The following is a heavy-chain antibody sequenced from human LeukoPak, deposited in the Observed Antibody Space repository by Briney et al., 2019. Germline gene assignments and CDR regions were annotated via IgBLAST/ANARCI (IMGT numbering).Heavy chain of an antibody. CDR2: ISSSSSYI. CDR3: ARDPNYDFWSGYYIAYFDY. Sequence: PGGSLRLSCAASGFIFSGYSMTWVRQAPGKGLEWVSSISSSSSYIYYADSVKGRFTISRDNAKDSLYLQMNSLRAEDTAVYYCARDPNYDFWSGYYIAYFDYWGQGTLVTVSS. CDR1: GFIFSGYS. D-gene: IGHD3-3*01. V-gene: IGHV3-21*01. J-gene: IGHJ4*02.